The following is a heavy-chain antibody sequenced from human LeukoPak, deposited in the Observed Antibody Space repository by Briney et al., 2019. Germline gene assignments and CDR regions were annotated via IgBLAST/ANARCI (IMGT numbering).Heavy chain of an antibody. J-gene: IGHJ4*02. CDR2: IYYSGST. V-gene: IGHV4-59*12. Sequence: SETLSLTCTVSGGSISSYYWSWIRQPPGKGLEWIGYIYYSGSTNYNPSLKSRVTISVDTSKNQFSLKLSSVTAADTAVYYCASLPGIAAAGGDYWGQGTLVTVSS. CDR3: ASLPGIAAAGGDY. CDR1: GGSISSYY. D-gene: IGHD6-13*01.